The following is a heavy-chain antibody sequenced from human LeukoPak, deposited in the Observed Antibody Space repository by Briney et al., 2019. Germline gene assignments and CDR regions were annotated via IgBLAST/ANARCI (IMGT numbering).Heavy chain of an antibody. Sequence: SETLSLTCTVSGYSISSGYYWGWIRQPPGKGLEWIGSIYHSGSTYYNPSLKSRVTISVDTSKNQFSLKLSSVTAADTAVYYCARGTTTMTTDWGQGTLVTVSS. CDR2: IYHSGST. V-gene: IGHV4-38-2*02. D-gene: IGHD4-11*01. J-gene: IGHJ4*02. CDR3: ARGTTTMTTD. CDR1: GYSISSGYY.